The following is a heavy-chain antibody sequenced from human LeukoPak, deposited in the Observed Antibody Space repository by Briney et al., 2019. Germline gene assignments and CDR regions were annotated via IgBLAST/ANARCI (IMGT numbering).Heavy chain of an antibody. D-gene: IGHD4-17*01. CDR2: IKQDGSQK. CDR3: ARDPTVTNFHDAFDI. CDR1: GFTVSSYW. Sequence: GGSLRLSCAASGFTVSSYWMSWVRQAPGKGREWVATIKQDGSQKEYVDSVNGRFTISRDNAKNSLYLQMNSLRAEDTAVYYCARDPTVTNFHDAFDIWGQGTMVAVSS. V-gene: IGHV3-7*05. J-gene: IGHJ3*02.